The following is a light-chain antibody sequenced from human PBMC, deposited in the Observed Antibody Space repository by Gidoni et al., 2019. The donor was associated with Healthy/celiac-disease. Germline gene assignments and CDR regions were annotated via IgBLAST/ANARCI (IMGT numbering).Light chain of an antibody. J-gene: IGKJ4*02. CDR2: AAS. CDR3: QQYYSPPLT. Sequence: DIQMTQSPSSLSASVGDRVTITCQASQGISNYLNWYQQKPGKAPKLLIYAASSLETGVPSRFSGSGSGTDFTLTISSLQPEDFATYYCQQYYSPPLTFGRGTKVEIK. V-gene: IGKV1-33*01. CDR1: QGISNY.